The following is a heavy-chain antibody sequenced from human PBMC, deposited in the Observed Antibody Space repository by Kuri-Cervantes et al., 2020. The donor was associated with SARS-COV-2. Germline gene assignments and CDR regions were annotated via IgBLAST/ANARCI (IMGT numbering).Heavy chain of an antibody. CDR3: AREDGGAVAGTSGWFDP. J-gene: IGHJ5*02. CDR2: INPNSGGT. CDR1: GFSFSNYG. Sequence: GESLKISCAASGFSFSNYGMHWVRQAPGQGLEWMGWINPNSGGTNYAQKFQGRVTMTRDTSISTAYMELSRLRSDDTAVYYCAREDGGAVAGTSGWFDPWGQGTLVTVSS. V-gene: IGHV1-2*02. D-gene: IGHD6-19*01.